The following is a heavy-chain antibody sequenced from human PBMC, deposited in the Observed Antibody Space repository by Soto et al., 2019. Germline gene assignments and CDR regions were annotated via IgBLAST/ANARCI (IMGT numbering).Heavy chain of an antibody. CDR2: INHGGST. V-gene: IGHV4-34*01. Sequence: QVQLQQWGAGLLKPSETLSLTCGVYGGSLSPYYCSWIRQTPGQGLAWIAEINHGGSTNSNPSLASRVSISIDTSNNQFSLKLRSVTAADTALYYCARWYYDFWSGFFTHYFDPWGQGTQVTVSS. CDR3: ARWYYDFWSGFFTHYFDP. D-gene: IGHD3-3*01. CDR1: GGSLSPYY. J-gene: IGHJ5*02.